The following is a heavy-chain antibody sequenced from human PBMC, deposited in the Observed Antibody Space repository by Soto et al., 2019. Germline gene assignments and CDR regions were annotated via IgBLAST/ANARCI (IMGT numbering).Heavy chain of an antibody. D-gene: IGHD2-15*01. J-gene: IGHJ5*02. CDR1: GASISGDYSY. Sequence: KTSETLSLTCVVSGASISGDYSYWFWIRKPPGKGLEWIGYVAYSGDTYYNPSLRRRVTISADRSENKFSLTSKSVTAADTDVYFCARDFARSAIGPWGQGTSFTVPS. CDR2: VAYSGDT. V-gene: IGHV4-30-4*01. CDR3: ARDFARSAIGP.